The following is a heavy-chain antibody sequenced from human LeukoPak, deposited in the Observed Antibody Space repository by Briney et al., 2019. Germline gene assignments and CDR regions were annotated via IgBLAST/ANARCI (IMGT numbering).Heavy chain of an antibody. CDR1: GGSISRSNW. D-gene: IGHD6-19*01. V-gene: IGHV4-4*02. J-gene: IGHJ5*02. Sequence: PSGTLSLTCAVSGGSISRSNWCIWVRQPPGKGLEWIGEIYQSGSTNYNPSLKSRVTISVDKSKNQFSLKLTSVTAADTAVYYCARSSGWLQAGWFDPWGQGTLVTVSS. CDR2: IYQSGST. CDR3: ARSSGWLQAGWFDP.